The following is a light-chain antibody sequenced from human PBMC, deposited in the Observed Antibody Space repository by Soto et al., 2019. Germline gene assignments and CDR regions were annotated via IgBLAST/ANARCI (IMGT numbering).Light chain of an antibody. CDR3: QQYNNWPWT. J-gene: IGKJ1*01. CDR1: QSISRS. V-gene: IGKV3-15*01. Sequence: EIVMTQSPATLSVSPGEGATLSCRASQSISRSLAWYQQKPGQAPRLVIYSASTRATGIPARFSGSGSGTDFTLTISSLQSEDFAVYYCQQYNNWPWTFGQGTKVDIK. CDR2: SAS.